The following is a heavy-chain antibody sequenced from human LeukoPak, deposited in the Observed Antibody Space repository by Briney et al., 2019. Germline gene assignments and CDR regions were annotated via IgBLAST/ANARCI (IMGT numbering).Heavy chain of an antibody. CDR1: GGSFSGYY. V-gene: IGHV4-34*01. CDR3: ARGGYSYGFNWFDP. Sequence: SETLPLTCAVYGGSFSGYYWSWIRQPPGKGLEWIGEINHSGSTNYNPSLKSRVTISVDTSKNQFSLKLSSVTAADTAVYYCARGGYSYGFNWFDPWGQGTLVTVSS. J-gene: IGHJ5*02. D-gene: IGHD5-18*01. CDR2: INHSGST.